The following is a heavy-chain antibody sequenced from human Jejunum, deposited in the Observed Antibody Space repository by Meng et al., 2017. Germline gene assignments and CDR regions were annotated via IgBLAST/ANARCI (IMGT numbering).Heavy chain of an antibody. Sequence: GEFLKFSCTASGSTLSNYAMYWVRQAPGRGLEWVTLITYDGSTQYYADFVKGRFTFSRDSSESTLYLQLNSLNSEDTAVYYCAGGREPDTCVYGSASIWGQGTMVTVSS. D-gene: IGHD3-10*01. V-gene: IGHV3-30*04. CDR3: AGGREPDTCVYGSASI. CDR1: GSTLSNYA. J-gene: IGHJ3*02. CDR2: ITYDGSTQ.